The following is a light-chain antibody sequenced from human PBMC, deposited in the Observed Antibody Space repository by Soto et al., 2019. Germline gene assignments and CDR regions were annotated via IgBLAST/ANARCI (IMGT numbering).Light chain of an antibody. CDR1: QSVSSN. Sequence: EIVMTQSPATLSVSPGERATLSCRASQSVSSNLAWYQQKPGQAPRLLIYGASTRATGIPARFSGSGSGTEFTLTRSSLQSEDFAVYYCEQYNNWPLTFGGGTKVEIK. CDR3: EQYNNWPLT. J-gene: IGKJ4*01. V-gene: IGKV3-15*01. CDR2: GAS.